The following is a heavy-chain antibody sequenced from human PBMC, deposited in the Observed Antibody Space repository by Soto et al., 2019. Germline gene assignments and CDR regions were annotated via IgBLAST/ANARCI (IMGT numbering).Heavy chain of an antibody. D-gene: IGHD3-10*01. V-gene: IGHV1-8*01. CDR1: GYTFTSYD. CDR3: ARISYYGSGPNGMDV. Sequence: ASVKVSCKASGYTFTSYDINWVRQATGQGLEWMGWMNPNSGNTGYAQKFQGRVTMTRNTSISTAYMELNSLRDEDTALYYCARISYYGSGPNGMDVWGRGTTVTVSS. J-gene: IGHJ6*02. CDR2: MNPNSGNT.